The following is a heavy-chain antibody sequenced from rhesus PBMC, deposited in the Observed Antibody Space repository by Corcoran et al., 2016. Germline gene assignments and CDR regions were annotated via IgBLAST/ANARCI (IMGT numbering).Heavy chain of an antibody. CDR2: ISNGGGST. J-gene: IGHJ4*01. V-gene: IGHV3-178*01. CDR1: GFTFSDYY. D-gene: IGHD4-35*01. CDR3: ARDLGGNLDY. Sequence: EVQLVESGGGLAKPGGSLRLTCAASGFTFSDYYMDWVSQAPVKGLEWGSRISNGGGSTWYADSVDDRFTISRKNAKNTLYLQMNSLRAEDTAVYYCARDLGGNLDYWGQGVLVTVSS.